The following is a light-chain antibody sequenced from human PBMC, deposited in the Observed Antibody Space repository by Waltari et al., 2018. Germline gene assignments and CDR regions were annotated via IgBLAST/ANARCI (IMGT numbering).Light chain of an antibody. V-gene: IGKV3-15*01. CDR2: GAS. CDR3: LQYNDWPPWT. J-gene: IGKJ1*01. CDR1: QSGTSH. Sequence: EIVMTQSPATLSVSPGERSTPSCRVSQSGTSHLAWYQQKPGQAPRLLIFGASTRATDIPARFSGSGSGTEFTLTISSLQSEDFAVYYCLQYNDWPPWTFGQGTKVEIK.